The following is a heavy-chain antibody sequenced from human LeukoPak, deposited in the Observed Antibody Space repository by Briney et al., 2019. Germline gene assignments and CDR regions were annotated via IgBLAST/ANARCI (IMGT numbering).Heavy chain of an antibody. D-gene: IGHD6-6*01. CDR2: TNPNSGNT. J-gene: IGHJ4*02. V-gene: IGHV1-8*03. Sequence: ASVKVSCKASGYTFTSYDINWVRQAPGQGLEWMGWTNPNSGNTGYAQKFQGRVTITRNTSISTAYMELSSLRSEDTAVYYCARGPDYSSSSGTGFDYWGQGTLVTVSS. CDR1: GYTFTSYD. CDR3: ARGPDYSSSSGTGFDY.